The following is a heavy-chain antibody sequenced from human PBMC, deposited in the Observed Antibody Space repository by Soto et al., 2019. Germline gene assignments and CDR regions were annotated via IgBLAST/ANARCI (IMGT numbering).Heavy chain of an antibody. CDR3: ARDAYYDFWSGYHNWFDP. V-gene: IGHV3-21*01. D-gene: IGHD3-3*01. CDR1: GFTVSSNY. Sequence: GGSLRLSCAASGFTVSSNYMSWVRQAPGKGLEWVSSISSSSRYIYYADSVKGRFTISRDNAKNSLYLQMNSLRAEDTAVYYCARDAYYDFWSGYHNWFDPWGQGTLVTVSS. CDR2: ISSSSRYI. J-gene: IGHJ5*02.